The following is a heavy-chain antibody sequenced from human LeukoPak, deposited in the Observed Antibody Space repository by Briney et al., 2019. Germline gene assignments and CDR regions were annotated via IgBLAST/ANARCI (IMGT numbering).Heavy chain of an antibody. CDR3: ARPRYRNRWYYFEY. CDR1: GGSISDYY. J-gene: IGHJ4*02. CDR2: IYYTGST. D-gene: IGHD6-13*01. Sequence: SETLSLTCTVSGGSISDYYWSWVRQPPGKGLEWIGYIYYTGSTNYNPSLKSRATISVGPSKNQFSLKLSSVTAADTAVYYCARPRYRNRWYYFEYWGRGNLVTVSS. V-gene: IGHV4-59*08.